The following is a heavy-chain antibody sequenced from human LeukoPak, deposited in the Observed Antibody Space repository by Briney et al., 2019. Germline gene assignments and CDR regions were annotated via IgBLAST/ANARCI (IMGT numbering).Heavy chain of an antibody. Sequence: SQTLSLTCTVSGGSISSDTCYWSWIRQPAGKGLEWIGRMYNSGSTNYNPSLKSRVTISVDTSNNQFSLRLSSVTAADTAVYYCVRERTMVGGADIWGQGTKVTVSS. CDR3: VRERTMVGGADI. V-gene: IGHV4-61*02. CDR2: MYNSGST. J-gene: IGHJ3*02. CDR1: GGSISSDTCY. D-gene: IGHD2-21*01.